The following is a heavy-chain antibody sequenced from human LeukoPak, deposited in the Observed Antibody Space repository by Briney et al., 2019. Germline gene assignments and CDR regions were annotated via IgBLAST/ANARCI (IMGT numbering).Heavy chain of an antibody. J-gene: IGHJ4*02. CDR1: GGSISSYY. D-gene: IGHD6-19*01. CDR2: IYYSGST. Sequence: SETLFLTCTVSGGSISSYYWSWIRQPPGKGLEWIGYIYYSGSTNYNPSLKSRVTISVDTSKNQFSLKLSSVTAADTAIYYCARDGRAGSLFAYWGQGTLVTVSS. V-gene: IGHV4-59*01. CDR3: ARDGRAGSLFAY.